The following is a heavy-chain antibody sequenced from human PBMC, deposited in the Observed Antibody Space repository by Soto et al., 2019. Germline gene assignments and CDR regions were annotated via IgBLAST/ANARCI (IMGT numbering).Heavy chain of an antibody. CDR3: AKEGSGASRLLYYYGMDV. CDR1: GFPFSSYA. V-gene: IGHV3-23*01. J-gene: IGHJ6*02. CDR2: ISGNGAET. Sequence: EVQLLESGGGLVQPGGSVRLSCAASGFPFSSYAMSWVRQAPGKGLEWVSAISGNGAETSYAASVRGRFTISRDNSRDTLYLQMNSLRAEDTAVYYCAKEGSGASRLLYYYGMDVWGQGTTVTVSS. D-gene: IGHD6-6*01.